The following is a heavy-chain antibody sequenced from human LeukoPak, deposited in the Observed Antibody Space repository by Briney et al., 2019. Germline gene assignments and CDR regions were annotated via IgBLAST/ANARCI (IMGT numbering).Heavy chain of an antibody. Sequence: PGGSLRLSCAASGFTFSSYSMNWVRQAPGKGLEWVSSISSSSSYIYYADSVKGRFTISRDNAKNSLYLQMNSLRAEDTAVYNCARDHDGVVVVAASKGMDVWGKGTTVTVSS. V-gene: IGHV3-21*01. CDR2: ISSSSSYI. CDR3: ARDHDGVVVVAASKGMDV. J-gene: IGHJ6*04. D-gene: IGHD2-15*01. CDR1: GFTFSSYS.